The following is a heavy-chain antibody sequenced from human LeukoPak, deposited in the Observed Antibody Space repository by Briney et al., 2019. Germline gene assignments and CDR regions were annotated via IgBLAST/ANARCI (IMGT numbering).Heavy chain of an antibody. CDR1: GFTFSSYS. V-gene: IGHV3-7*01. Sequence: GGSLRLSCAASGFTFSSYSMNWVRQAPGKGLEWVANIKQDGSEKNYVDSVKGRFTISRDNAKNSLSLRMNSQSAEDTAVYYCATGYSSGWYFYFQHWGQGSLVSVSS. CDR3: ATGYSSGWYFYFQH. J-gene: IGHJ1*01. CDR2: IKQDGSEK. D-gene: IGHD6-19*01.